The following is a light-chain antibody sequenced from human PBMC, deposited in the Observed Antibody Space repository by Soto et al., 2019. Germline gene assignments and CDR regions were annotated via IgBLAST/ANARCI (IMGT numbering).Light chain of an antibody. J-gene: IGKJ1*01. Sequence: EIVLTQSPGTLSLSPGEGATLSCRASQTVNINYLAWYQQKPGQAPRPLMYATSNRATGIPDRFRGSGSGTHLTLTISRLEPEDFAMYYCQQYDTSPRTFGQGTMVEI. V-gene: IGKV3-20*01. CDR3: QQYDTSPRT. CDR2: ATS. CDR1: QTVNINY.